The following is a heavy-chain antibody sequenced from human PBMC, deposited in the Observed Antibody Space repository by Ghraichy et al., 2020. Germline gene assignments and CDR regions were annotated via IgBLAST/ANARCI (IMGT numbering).Heavy chain of an antibody. CDR3: ARGRGVDIVLMVYASRANDAFDI. D-gene: IGHD2-8*01. CDR2: IKQDGSEK. CDR1: GFTFSSYW. V-gene: IGHV3-7*01. Sequence: GGSLRLSCAASGFTFSSYWMSWVRQAPGKGLEWVANIKQDGSEKYYVDSVKGRFTISRDNAKNSLYLQMNSLRAEDTAVYYCARGRGVDIVLMVYASRANDAFDIWGQGTMVTVSS. J-gene: IGHJ3*02.